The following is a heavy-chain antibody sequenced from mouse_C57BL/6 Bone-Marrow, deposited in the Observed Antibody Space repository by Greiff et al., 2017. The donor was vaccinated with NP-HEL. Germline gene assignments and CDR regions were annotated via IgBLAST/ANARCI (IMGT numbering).Heavy chain of an antibody. J-gene: IGHJ3*01. V-gene: IGHV1-64*01. CDR3: ARRWDYSNYVWFAD. CDR2: IHPNSGST. CDR1: GYTFTSYW. D-gene: IGHD2-5*01. Sequence: QVQLQQPGAELVKPGASVKLSCKASGYTFTSYWMHWVKQRPGQGLEWIGMIHPNSGSTNYNEKFKSKATLTVEKSSSTAYMQLSSLTSDDSAVYYCARRWDYSNYVWFADWGQGTLVTVSA.